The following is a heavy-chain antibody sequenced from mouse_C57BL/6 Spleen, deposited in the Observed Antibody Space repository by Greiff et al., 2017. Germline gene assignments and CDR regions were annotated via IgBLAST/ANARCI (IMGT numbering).Heavy chain of an antibody. Sequence: EVKLMESGEGLVKPGGSLKLSCAASGFTFSSYAMSWVRQTPEKRLEWVAYISSGGDYIYYADTVKGRFTISRDNARNTLSLQMSSLKSEDTAMYYCTRDDDGYFYAMDYWGQGTSVTVSS. CDR3: TRDDDGYFYAMDY. CDR2: ISSGGDYI. J-gene: IGHJ4*01. D-gene: IGHD2-3*01. CDR1: GFTFSSYA. V-gene: IGHV5-9-1*02.